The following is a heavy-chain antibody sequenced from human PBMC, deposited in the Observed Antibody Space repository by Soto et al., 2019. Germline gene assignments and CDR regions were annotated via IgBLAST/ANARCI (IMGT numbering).Heavy chain of an antibody. Sequence: ASVKVSCKASGYTFTGYYMHWVRQAPGQGLEWMGRINPNSGGTNYAQKFQGWVTMTRDTSISTAYMELSRLRSDDTAVYYCARGHDYGDLLLDCWGQGTLVTVSS. D-gene: IGHD4-17*01. CDR2: INPNSGGT. CDR1: GYTFTGYY. CDR3: ARGHDYGDLLLDC. V-gene: IGHV1-2*04. J-gene: IGHJ4*02.